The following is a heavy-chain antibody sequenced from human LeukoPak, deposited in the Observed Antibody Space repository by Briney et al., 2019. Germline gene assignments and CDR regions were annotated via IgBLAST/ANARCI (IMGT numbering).Heavy chain of an antibody. V-gene: IGHV1-8*01. CDR2: MNPNSGNT. CDR1: GYTFTSYD. J-gene: IGHJ6*02. CDR3: ARGTPDYDFWSGYYYRYYYYGMDV. Sequence: ASVKVSCKASGYTFTSYDINWVRQATGQGLEWMGWMNPNSGNTGYARKFQGRVTMTRSTSISTAYMELSSLRSEDTAVYYCARGTPDYDFWSGYYYRYYYYGMDVWGQGTTVTVSS. D-gene: IGHD3-3*01.